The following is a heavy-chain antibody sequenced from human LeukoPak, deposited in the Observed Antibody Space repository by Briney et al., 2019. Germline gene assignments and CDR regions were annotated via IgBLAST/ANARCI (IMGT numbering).Heavy chain of an antibody. J-gene: IGHJ4*02. Sequence: PSETLSLTCTVSGGSISSYYWSWIRQPAGKGLEWIGRIYTSGSTNYNPSLKSRVTMSVDTSKNQFSLKLSSVTAADTAVYYCASSYYDFWSGYSDWGLGTLVTVSS. CDR2: IYTSGST. V-gene: IGHV4-4*07. CDR1: GGSISSYY. D-gene: IGHD3-3*01. CDR3: ASSYYDFWSGYSD.